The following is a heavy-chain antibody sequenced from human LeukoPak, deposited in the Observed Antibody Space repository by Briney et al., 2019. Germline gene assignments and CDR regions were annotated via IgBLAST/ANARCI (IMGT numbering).Heavy chain of an antibody. CDR2: ISGYGDKT. CDR3: ATTYYYASKDGPYYRHFHS. J-gene: IGHJ1*01. Sequence: GGSLRLSCAASGFTFDDYVMHWVRQSPGKGLEWVALISGYGDKTYYADSVKGRFTISRDNSKDSLYLQMNSLRTGDTAFYYCATTYYYASKDGPYYRHFHSWGQGTLVTVSS. D-gene: IGHD3-10*01. V-gene: IGHV3-43*02. CDR1: GFTFDDYV.